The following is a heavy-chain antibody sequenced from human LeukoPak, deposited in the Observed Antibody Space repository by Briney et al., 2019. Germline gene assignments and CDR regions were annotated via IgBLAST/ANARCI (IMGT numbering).Heavy chain of an antibody. Sequence: GGSLRLSCAASGFTFSSYWMSWVRQAPGKGLEWVANIKQEGSEKYYVDSVKGRFTISTDNPKNSLFLQMNSLRDEDTAVYYFSIYFCDPQGMAVWGQGTPVTVSS. J-gene: IGHJ6*02. V-gene: IGHV3-7*01. CDR2: IKQEGSEK. D-gene: IGHD2-21*02. CDR1: GFTFSSYW. CDR3: SIYFCDPQGMAV.